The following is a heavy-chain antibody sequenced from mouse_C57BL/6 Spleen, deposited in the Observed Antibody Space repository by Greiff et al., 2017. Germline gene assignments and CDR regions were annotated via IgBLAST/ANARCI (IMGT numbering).Heavy chain of an antibody. CDR3: ARTYYGSNYPYAMDY. J-gene: IGHJ4*01. CDR2: ILPGSGST. V-gene: IGHV1-9*01. Sequence: VKLQESGAELMKPGASVKLSCKATGYTFTGYWIEWVKQRPGHGLEWIGEILPGSGSTNYNEKFKGKATFTADKSSNTVYMQLSSLTTEDSAIYYCARTYYGSNYPYAMDYWGQGTSVTVSS. CDR1: GYTFTGYW. D-gene: IGHD1-1*01.